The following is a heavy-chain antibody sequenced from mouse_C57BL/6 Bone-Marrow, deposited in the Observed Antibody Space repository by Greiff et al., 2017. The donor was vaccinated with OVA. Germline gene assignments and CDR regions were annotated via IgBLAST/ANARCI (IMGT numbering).Heavy chain of an antibody. Sequence: VQLQQPGAELVRPGSSVKLSCKASGYTFTSYWMHWVKQRPIQGLEWIGNIDPSDSETHYNQKFKDKATLTVDKSSSTAYMQLSSLTSEDSAVYYCAREGLYYDYDGFAYWGQGTLVTVAA. J-gene: IGHJ3*01. V-gene: IGHV1-52*01. D-gene: IGHD2-4*01. CDR3: AREGLYYDYDGFAY. CDR2: IDPSDSET. CDR1: GYTFTSYW.